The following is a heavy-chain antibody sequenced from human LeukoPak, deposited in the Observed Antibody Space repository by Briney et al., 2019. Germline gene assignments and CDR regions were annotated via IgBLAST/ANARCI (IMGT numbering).Heavy chain of an antibody. J-gene: IGHJ4*02. CDR2: IYHSGST. Sequence: SETLSLTCTVSGGSISSSSYYWGWIRQPPGKGLEWIGSIYHSGSTYYNPSLKSRVTISVDRSKNQFSLKLSSVTAADTAVYYCASLLNYYDSSGTVDYWGQGTLVTVSS. CDR1: GGSISSSSYY. V-gene: IGHV4-39*07. D-gene: IGHD3-22*01. CDR3: ASLLNYYDSSGTVDY.